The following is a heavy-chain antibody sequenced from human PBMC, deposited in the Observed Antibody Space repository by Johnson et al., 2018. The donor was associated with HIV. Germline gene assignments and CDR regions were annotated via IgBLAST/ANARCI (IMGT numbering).Heavy chain of an antibody. CDR1: GFTFSSYA. Sequence: VQLVESGGGLIQPGGSLRLSCAASGFTFSSYAMSWVRQAPGKGLEWVSYISSSGSTIYYADSVKGRFTISRDNAKNSLYLQMNSLRAGDTAVYYCARWSADAFDIWGQGTMVTVSS. CDR3: ARWSADAFDI. CDR2: ISSSGSTI. J-gene: IGHJ3*02. V-gene: IGHV3-48*04.